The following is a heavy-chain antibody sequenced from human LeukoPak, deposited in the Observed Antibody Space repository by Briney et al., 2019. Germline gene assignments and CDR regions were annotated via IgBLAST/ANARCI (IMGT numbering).Heavy chain of an antibody. D-gene: IGHD3-9*01. Sequence: GGSLRLSCAASGFTFSSYEMNWVRQAPGKGLEWVSSISRSATTIYYADSVKGRFTISRDNAKNSLYMQMNSLRAEDTAVYYCARGPILRYFDYYMDVWGKGTTVTISS. J-gene: IGHJ6*03. CDR3: ARGPILRYFDYYMDV. V-gene: IGHV3-48*03. CDR2: ISRSATTI. CDR1: GFTFSSYE.